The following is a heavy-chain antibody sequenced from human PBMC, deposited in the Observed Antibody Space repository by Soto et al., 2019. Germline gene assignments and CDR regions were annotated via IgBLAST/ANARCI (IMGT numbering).Heavy chain of an antibody. V-gene: IGHV6-1*01. D-gene: IGHD6-13*01. Sequence: SQTLSLTCAISGDSVSSNSAAWNWIRQSPSRGLEWLGRTYYRSKWYNDYAVSVKSRITINPDTSKNQFSLKLSSVTAADTAVYYCARIAAAGTNFDYWGQGTLVTVSS. CDR2: TYYRSKWYN. CDR1: GDSVSSNSAA. CDR3: ARIAAAGTNFDY. J-gene: IGHJ4*02.